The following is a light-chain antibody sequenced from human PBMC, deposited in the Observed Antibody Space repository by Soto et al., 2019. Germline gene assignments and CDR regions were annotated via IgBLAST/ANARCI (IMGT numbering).Light chain of an antibody. CDR2: EVS. J-gene: IGLJ1*01. CDR1: SSDVGGYNY. Sequence: QSVLTQPASVSGSPGQSITISCTGTSSDVGGYNYVSWYQQLPGKAPRLMIYEVSNRPSGVSNRFSGSKSGNTASLTISGLQAEDEADYYCSSYRSSSTLYVLGTGTKVTVL. CDR3: SSYRSSSTLYV. V-gene: IGLV2-14*01.